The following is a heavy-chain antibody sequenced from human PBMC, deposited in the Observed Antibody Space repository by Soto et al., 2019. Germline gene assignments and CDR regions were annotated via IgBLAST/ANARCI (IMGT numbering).Heavy chain of an antibody. D-gene: IGHD6-19*01. V-gene: IGHV1-46*03. CDR1: GYTFTSYY. Sequence: ASVKVSCKASGYTFTSYYMHWVRQAPGQGLEWMGIINPSGGSTSYAQKFQGRVTMTRDTSTSTVYMELSSLRSEDTAVYYCDRFLAVAGQFDYWGQGTLVTVSS. CDR3: DRFLAVAGQFDY. J-gene: IGHJ4*02. CDR2: INPSGGST.